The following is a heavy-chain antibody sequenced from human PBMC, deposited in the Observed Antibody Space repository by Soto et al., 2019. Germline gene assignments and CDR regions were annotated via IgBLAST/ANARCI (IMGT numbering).Heavy chain of an antibody. J-gene: IGHJ5*02. CDR3: ALGYCSSTSCPIPYNWFDP. V-gene: IGHV1-69*02. CDR1: GGTFSSYT. D-gene: IGHD2-2*01. CDR2: IIPILGIA. Sequence: ASVKVSCKASGGTFSSYTISWVRQAPGQGLEWMGRIIPILGIANYAQKFQGRVTITADKSTSTAYMELSSLRSEDTAVYYCALGYCSSTSCPIPYNWFDPWGQGTLVTVSS.